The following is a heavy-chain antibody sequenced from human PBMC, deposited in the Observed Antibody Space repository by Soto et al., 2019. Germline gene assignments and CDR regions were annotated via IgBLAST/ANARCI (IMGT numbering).Heavy chain of an antibody. CDR2: IKTTREGGTT. J-gene: IGHJ4*02. V-gene: IGHV3-15*05. Sequence: QLVESGGGLVKPGGSLRLSCVASGFPFFNGWMSWVRQAPGKGLEWIGRIKTTREGGTTDYAAPVKGRFTISRYDSKYMLYLERNGLRTKDAAVYYCTTDEWEWGQGALVTVSS. CDR3: TTDEWE. CDR1: GFPFFNGW. D-gene: IGHD1-26*01.